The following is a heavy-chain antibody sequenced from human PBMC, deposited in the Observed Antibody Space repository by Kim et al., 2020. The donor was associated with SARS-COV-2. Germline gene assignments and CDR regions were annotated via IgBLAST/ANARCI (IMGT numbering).Heavy chain of an antibody. CDR1: GFTFTNYA. D-gene: IGHD6-13*01. V-gene: IGHV3-23*01. CDR3: AGGSGWSNGKYYYYSGMDV. J-gene: IGHJ6*02. Sequence: GGSLRLSCTASGFTFTNYAMSWVRQAPGKGLEWVSAISGSGTSTYYADSVKGRFTISRDNSKDTLYLQLDSLRAEDTAVYYCAGGSGWSNGKYYYYSGMDVWGQGTTVTVSS. CDR2: ISGSGTST.